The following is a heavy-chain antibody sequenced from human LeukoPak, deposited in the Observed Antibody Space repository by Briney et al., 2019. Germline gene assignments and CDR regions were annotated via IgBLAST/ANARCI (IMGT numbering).Heavy chain of an antibody. D-gene: IGHD1-26*01. CDR3: ARESTVGPIQTDALDI. J-gene: IGHJ3*02. Sequence: GGSLRLSCAASGFTFSTYRMHWVRQAPGKGLVWVSRINNEETAANYADSVQGRFTISRDNAKSMLYLQMDSLRAEDTAVYYCARESTVGPIQTDALDIWGQGTMVTVSS. CDR2: INNEETAA. CDR1: GFTFSTYR. V-gene: IGHV3-74*01.